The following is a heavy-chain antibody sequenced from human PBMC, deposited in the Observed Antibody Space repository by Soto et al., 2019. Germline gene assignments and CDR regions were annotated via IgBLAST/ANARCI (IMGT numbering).Heavy chain of an antibody. V-gene: IGHV1-69*06. CDR3: ASGSPVRYGMDV. Sequence: GASVKVSCKASGGTFSSYAIGWVRQAPGQGLEWMGGIIPIFGTANYAQKFQGRVTITADKSTSTAYMELSSLRSEDTAVYYCASGSPVRYGMDVWGQGTTVTVSS. D-gene: IGHD3-10*02. J-gene: IGHJ6*02. CDR2: IIPIFGTA. CDR1: GGTFSSYA.